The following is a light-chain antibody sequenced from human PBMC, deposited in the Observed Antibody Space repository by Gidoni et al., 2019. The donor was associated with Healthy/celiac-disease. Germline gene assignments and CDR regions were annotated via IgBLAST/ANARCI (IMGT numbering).Light chain of an antibody. CDR2: GAS. V-gene: IGKV3-20*01. CDR1: QSVSSSY. CDR3: QQYSTWT. Sequence: DIVLTQSPGTLSLSPGERAPVSCRASQSVSSSYLAWYQQHPGQAPRLLIYGASSRATGIPDRFSGSGSGTDFTLTISRLEPEDFAVYYCQQYSTWTFGQGTKVEIK. J-gene: IGKJ1*01.